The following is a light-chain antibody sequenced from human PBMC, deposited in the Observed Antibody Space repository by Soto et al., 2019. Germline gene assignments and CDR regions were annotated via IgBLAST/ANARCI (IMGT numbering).Light chain of an antibody. J-gene: IGKJ5*01. CDR2: DAS. CDR3: QQRLNWQVT. V-gene: IGKV3D-20*02. Sequence: EIVLTQSPGTLSLSPGERATLSCRASQSVSSSYLAWYQQKPGQAPRLLIYDASNRATGIPARFSGSGSGTDFTLTISSLEPEDFAVYYCQQRLNWQVTFGQGTRLENK. CDR1: QSVSSSY.